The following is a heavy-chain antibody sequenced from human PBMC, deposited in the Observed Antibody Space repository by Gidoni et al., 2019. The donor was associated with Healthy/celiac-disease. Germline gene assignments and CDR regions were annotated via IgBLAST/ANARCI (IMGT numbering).Heavy chain of an antibody. Sequence: QVQLVQSGAEVKKPGASVKVSCKASGYTFTSYDINWVRQATGQGLEWMGWMNPNSGNTGYAQKFQGRVTMTRNTSISTAYMELSSLRSEDTAVYYCARVESSGWYLIEYFQHWGQGTLVTVSS. V-gene: IGHV1-8*01. D-gene: IGHD6-19*01. CDR1: GYTFTSYD. J-gene: IGHJ1*01. CDR3: ARVESSGWYLIEYFQH. CDR2: MNPNSGNT.